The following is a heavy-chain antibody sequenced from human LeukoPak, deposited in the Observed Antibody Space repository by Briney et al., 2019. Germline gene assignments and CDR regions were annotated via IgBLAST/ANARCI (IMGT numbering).Heavy chain of an antibody. Sequence: GESLKISCKGSGYSFTSYWIGWVRQMPGKGLEWMGIIYPGDSDTRYSPSFQGQVTISADKSISTAYLQWSSLKASDTAMYYCARLFPKYSMIVVVMIPYYFDYWGQGTLVTVSS. J-gene: IGHJ4*02. CDR1: GYSFTSYW. CDR3: ARLFPKYSMIVVVMIPYYFDY. CDR2: IYPGDSDT. V-gene: IGHV5-51*01. D-gene: IGHD3-22*01.